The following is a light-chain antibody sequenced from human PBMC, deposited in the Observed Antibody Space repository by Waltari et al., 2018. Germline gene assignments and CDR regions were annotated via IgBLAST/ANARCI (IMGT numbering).Light chain of an antibody. J-gene: IGLJ3*02. CDR3: SSYTSSSTLL. V-gene: IGLV2-14*01. CDR2: DVS. Sequence: QSALTQPASVSGSPGQSITISCTGTSSDVGGYNYVSWYQQHPGKAPKLIIYDVSKRPSGVSNRFSGSKSGNTDSLTISGLQAEDEADFYCSSYTSSSTLLFGGGTKLTVL. CDR1: SSDVGGYNY.